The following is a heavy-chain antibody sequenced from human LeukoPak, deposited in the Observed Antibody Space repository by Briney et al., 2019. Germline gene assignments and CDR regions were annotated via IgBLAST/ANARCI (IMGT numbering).Heavy chain of an antibody. CDR1: GYTFTSYD. J-gene: IGHJ3*02. V-gene: IGHV1-8*01. D-gene: IGHD5-18*01. Sequence: ASAKVSCKASGYTFTSYDINWVRQATGQGLEWMGWMNPNSGNTGYAQKFQGRVTMTRNTSISTAYMELSSLRSEDTAVYYCARDVQLWDHDAFDIWGQGTMVTVS. CDR3: ARDVQLWDHDAFDI. CDR2: MNPNSGNT.